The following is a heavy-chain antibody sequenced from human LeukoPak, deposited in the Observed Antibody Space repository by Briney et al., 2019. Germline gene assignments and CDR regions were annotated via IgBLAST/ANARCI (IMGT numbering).Heavy chain of an antibody. CDR1: GFTFSSYE. V-gene: IGHV3-48*03. CDR3: ERDQNDCGGGSCYSGGGAFDI. J-gene: IGHJ3*02. D-gene: IGHD2-15*01. CDR2: ISSSGRII. Sequence: GGSLRLSCAVSGFTFSSYEMNWVRQAPGKGLEWVSYISSSGRIIYFADSVKGRFTISRDNAKNSLYLQMKSLRAEDTAVYYCERDQNDCGGGSCYSGGGAFDIWGQGTMVTVSS.